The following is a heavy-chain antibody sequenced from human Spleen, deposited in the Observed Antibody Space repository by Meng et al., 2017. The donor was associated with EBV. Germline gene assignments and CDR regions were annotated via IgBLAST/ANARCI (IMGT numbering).Heavy chain of an antibody. Sequence: QITLKESGPSLVKPTQTLTLTFSFSGLSLSTSGVGVGWIRQPPGEALEWLPLIYWDDNKRYRPSLKSSFSITRDTSKNQVVLTMSNMDPVDTATYYCAHSSWFTVDFDSWGQGTLVTVSS. CDR1: GLSLSTSGVG. V-gene: IGHV2-5*02. D-gene: IGHD3-10*01. J-gene: IGHJ4*02. CDR2: IYWDDNK. CDR3: AHSSWFTVDFDS.